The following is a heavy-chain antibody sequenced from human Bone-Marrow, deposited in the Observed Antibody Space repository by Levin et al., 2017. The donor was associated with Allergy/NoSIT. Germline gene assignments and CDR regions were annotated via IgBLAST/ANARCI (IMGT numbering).Heavy chain of an antibody. Sequence: SCAASGFTFSSYAMHWVRQAPGKGLEWVAVISYDGSNKYYADSVKGRFTISRDNSKNTLYLQMNSLRAEDTAVYYCARTPGDCSGGSCYPDYWGQGTLVTVSS. CDR2: ISYDGSNK. CDR1: GFTFSSYA. V-gene: IGHV3-30-3*01. D-gene: IGHD2-15*01. CDR3: ARTPGDCSGGSCYPDY. J-gene: IGHJ4*02.